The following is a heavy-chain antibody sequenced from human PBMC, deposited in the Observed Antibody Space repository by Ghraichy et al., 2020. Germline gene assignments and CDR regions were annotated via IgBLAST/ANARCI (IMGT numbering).Heavy chain of an antibody. CDR1: GGSISSYY. D-gene: IGHD3-3*01. CDR3: ARHGAYDFWSGYYLSAYYYYMDV. CDR2: IYYSGST. Sequence: SETLSLTCTVSGGSISSYYWSWIRQPPGKGLEWIGYIYYSGSTNYNPSLKSRVTISVDTSKNQFSLKLSSVTAADTAVYYCARHGAYDFWSGYYLSAYYYYMDVWGKGTTVTVSS. J-gene: IGHJ6*03. V-gene: IGHV4-59*08.